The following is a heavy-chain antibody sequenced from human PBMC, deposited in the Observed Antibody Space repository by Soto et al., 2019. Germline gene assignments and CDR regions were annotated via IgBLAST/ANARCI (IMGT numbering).Heavy chain of an antibody. CDR2: FDPEDGET. V-gene: IGHV1-24*01. CDR3: ATGRGGRTLRYFDWYFDY. J-gene: IGHJ4*02. Sequence: ASVKVSCKVSGYTLTELSMHWVRQAPGKGLEWMGGFDPEDGETIYAQKFQGRVTMTEDTSTDTAYMELSSLRSEDTAVYYCATGRGGRTLRYFDWYFDYWGQGTLVTVSS. D-gene: IGHD3-9*01. CDR1: GYTLTELS.